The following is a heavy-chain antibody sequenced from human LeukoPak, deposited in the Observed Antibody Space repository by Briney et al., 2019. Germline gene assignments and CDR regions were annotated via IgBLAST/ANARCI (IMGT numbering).Heavy chain of an antibody. CDR3: AGGTAMVSVSFDY. CDR2: IDWDDDK. CDR1: GFSLSTSGMC. V-gene: IGHV2-70*11. Sequence: SGPALVKPTQTLTLTCTFSGFSLSTSGMCVSWIRQPPGKALEWLARIDWDDDKYYSTPLKTRLTISKDTSKNQVVLTMTNMDPVDTATYYCAGGTAMVSVSFDYWGQGTLVSVSS. J-gene: IGHJ4*02. D-gene: IGHD5-18*01.